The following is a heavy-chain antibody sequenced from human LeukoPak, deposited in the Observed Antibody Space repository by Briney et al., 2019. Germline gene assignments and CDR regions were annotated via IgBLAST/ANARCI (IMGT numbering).Heavy chain of an antibody. Sequence: SETLSLTCTVSGGSISSSSYYWGWIRQPPGKGLEWIGSIYYSGSTYYNPSLKSRVTISVDTSKNQFSLKLSSVTAADTAVYYCATDIVVVPAAIGNYYYMDVWAKGPRSPSP. CDR3: ATDIVVVPAAIGNYYYMDV. CDR1: GGSISSSSYY. J-gene: IGHJ6*03. CDR2: IYYSGST. V-gene: IGHV4-39*01. D-gene: IGHD2-2*01.